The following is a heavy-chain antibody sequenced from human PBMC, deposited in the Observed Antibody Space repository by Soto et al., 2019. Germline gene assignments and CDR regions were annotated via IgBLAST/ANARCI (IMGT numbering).Heavy chain of an antibody. J-gene: IGHJ6*02. CDR3: ARDDYGDYYYYGMDV. V-gene: IGHV1-69*06. CDR2: IIPIFGTA. D-gene: IGHD4-17*01. Sequence: QVQLVQSGAEVKKPGSSVKVSCKASGGTFRSYAFSWVQQAPGQGLEWMGGIIPIFGTANYAQKFQGRVTITADKSTSTGYMELSSLTSEDTAVYYCARDDYGDYYYYGMDVWGQGTTVTVSS. CDR1: GGTFRSYA.